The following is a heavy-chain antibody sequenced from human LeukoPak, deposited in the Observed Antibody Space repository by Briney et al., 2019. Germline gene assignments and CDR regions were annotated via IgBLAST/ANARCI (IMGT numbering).Heavy chain of an antibody. CDR3: AKDFPAAGTTTFDY. J-gene: IGHJ4*02. CDR2: IRNDGSNK. CDR1: GFIFSSYG. V-gene: IGHV3-30*02. D-gene: IGHD6-13*01. Sequence: PGRSLRLSCAASGFIFSSYGMHWVRQAPGKGLEWVAFIRNDGSNKYYADSVKGRFTTSRDNPKNTLYLQMNSLRAEDTAVYYCAKDFPAAGTTTFDYWGQGTLVTVSS.